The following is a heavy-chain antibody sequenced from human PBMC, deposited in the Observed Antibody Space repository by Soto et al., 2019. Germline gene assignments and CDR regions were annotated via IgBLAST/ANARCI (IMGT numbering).Heavy chain of an antibody. V-gene: IGHV1-69*04. D-gene: IGHD4-4*01. J-gene: IGHJ3*02. CDR1: GGTFSSYT. Sequence: GASVKVSCKASGGTFSSYTISWVRQAPGQGLEWMGRIIPILGITNYAQKFQGRVTITADKSTSTAYMELSSLRSEDTAVYYCARDFPKVTPFGSDVFAIRGQGTMVTGSS. CDR3: ARDFPKVTPFGSDVFAI. CDR2: IIPILGIT.